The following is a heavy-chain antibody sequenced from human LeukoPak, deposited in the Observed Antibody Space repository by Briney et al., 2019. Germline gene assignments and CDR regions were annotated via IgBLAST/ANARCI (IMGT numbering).Heavy chain of an antibody. CDR1: GFTFSSYW. J-gene: IGHJ4*02. V-gene: IGHV3-23*01. CDR2: ISGGGGAT. Sequence: GGSLRLSCAASGFTFSSYWMSWVRQTPGKGLEWFSSISGGGGATYFTGSVKGRFTISRDNSKNTVYRQMSSLRADDTAVYYCAKRGEYDYGWWFDMGFDYWGQGTLVTVSS. CDR3: AKRGEYDYGWWFDMGFDY. D-gene: IGHD2-8*02.